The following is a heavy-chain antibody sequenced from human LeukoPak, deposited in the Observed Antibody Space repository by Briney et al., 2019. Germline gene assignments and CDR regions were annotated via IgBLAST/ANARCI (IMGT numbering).Heavy chain of an antibody. CDR2: IYYSRST. V-gene: IGHV4-59*08. CDR3: ARWRPPGSYPTGQSFVFDI. J-gene: IGHJ3*02. D-gene: IGHD3-16*02. Sequence: SETLSLTCTVSGGSISSYYWSWIRQPPGKGLEWIGYIYYSRSTNYNPSLKSRVTISVDTSKNQFSLKLSSVTAADTAVYYCARWRPPGSYPTGQSFVFDIWGQGTMVTVSS. CDR1: GGSISSYY.